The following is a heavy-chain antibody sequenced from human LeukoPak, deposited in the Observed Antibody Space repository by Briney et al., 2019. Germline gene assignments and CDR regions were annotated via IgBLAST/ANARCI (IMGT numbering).Heavy chain of an antibody. V-gene: IGHV3-15*07. CDR3: ATDFYDST. Sequence: GGSLRLSCATSGFSFYNAWMNWVRQAPGKGLEWVGRIRSNSDGGTIDYAAPVKGRFTLSRDDSKDTLYLQMNSLQTEDTAVYYCATDFYDSTWGQGTLVTVPS. CDR1: GFSFYNAW. J-gene: IGHJ5*02. D-gene: IGHD3-22*01. CDR2: IRSNSDGGTI.